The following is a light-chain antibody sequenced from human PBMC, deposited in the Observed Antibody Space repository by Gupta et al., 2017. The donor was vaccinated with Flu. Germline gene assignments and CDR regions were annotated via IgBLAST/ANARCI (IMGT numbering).Light chain of an antibody. CDR1: QSVSSN. J-gene: IGKJ2*03. CDR2: GAS. CDR3: QQYNNWPPWDS. Sequence: EIVITQSPATLSVSPGERATLSCRASQSVSSNLAWYQQKPGQAPRLLIYGASTRATGIPARCNGSGSGTEFTLTISGLQSEDFAVYYGQQYNNWPPWDSFGQGTKLEIK. V-gene: IGKV3-15*01.